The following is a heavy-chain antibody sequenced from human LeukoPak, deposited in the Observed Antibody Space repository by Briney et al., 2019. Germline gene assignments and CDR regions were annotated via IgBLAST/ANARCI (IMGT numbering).Heavy chain of an antibody. J-gene: IGHJ4*02. CDR1: GYTFTSYG. CDR2: ISAYNGNT. CDR3: AGGDYGDYVTPFDY. D-gene: IGHD4-17*01. Sequence: ASVKVSCTASGYTFTSYGISWVRQAPGQGLEWMGWISAYNGNTNYAQKLQGRVTMTTDTSTSTAYMELRSLRSDDTAVYYCAGGDYGDYVTPFDYWGQGTLVTVSS. V-gene: IGHV1-18*01.